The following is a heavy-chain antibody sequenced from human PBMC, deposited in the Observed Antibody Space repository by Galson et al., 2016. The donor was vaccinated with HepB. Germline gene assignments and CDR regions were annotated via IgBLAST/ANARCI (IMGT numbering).Heavy chain of an antibody. J-gene: IGHJ4*02. CDR3: ATWVSRGDQKSYFQY. CDR1: GYTFSXXX. D-gene: IGHD3-16*01. V-gene: IGHV1-8*01. CDR2: XXPNXGXT. Sequence: SVKVSCKASGYTFSXXXINXXXQAXXXGLXXMGXXXPNXGXTGXXQNXXGRVAMTRDTSISTAXMELXSLTSEDTAVYFCATWVSRGDQKSYFQYWGQGTLXTVSS.